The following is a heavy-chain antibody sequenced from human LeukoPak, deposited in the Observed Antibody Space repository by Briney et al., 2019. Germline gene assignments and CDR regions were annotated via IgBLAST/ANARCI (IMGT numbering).Heavy chain of an antibody. D-gene: IGHD4-17*01. J-gene: IGHJ5*02. CDR1: GGSISGYY. CDR3: ARGYDYGDSNWFDP. V-gene: IGHV4-4*07. CDR2: IYASGST. Sequence: PSETLSLTCTVPGGSISGYYWSWIRQPAGKALQWIGRIYASGSTKYYRSLKSRVNMSLDTSKNHLSLNLVSVTAADTAVYYCARGYDYGDSNWFDPWGQGTLVTVSS.